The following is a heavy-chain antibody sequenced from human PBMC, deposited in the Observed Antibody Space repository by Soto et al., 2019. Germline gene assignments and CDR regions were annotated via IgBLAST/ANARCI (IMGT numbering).Heavy chain of an antibody. V-gene: IGHV3-9*01. D-gene: IGHD3-3*01. CDR1: GFTFDEYA. Sequence: EAQLVESGGGLVQPGRSLRLSCAASGFTFDEYAMHWVRQAPGKGLEWVSGISWNSGSIGYADSVKGRFTISRDNAKNSLYLQMNSLRAEDTALYYCAKDANDFWSGYYYYFDSWGQGALVTVSS. CDR3: AKDANDFWSGYYYYFDS. J-gene: IGHJ4*02. CDR2: ISWNSGSI.